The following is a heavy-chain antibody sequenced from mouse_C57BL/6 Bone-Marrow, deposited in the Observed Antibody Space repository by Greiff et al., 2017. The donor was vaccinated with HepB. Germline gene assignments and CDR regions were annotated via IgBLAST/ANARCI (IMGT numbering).Heavy chain of an antibody. D-gene: IGHD1-1*01. Sequence: VQLQQSVAELVRPGASVKLSCTASGFNFKNTYMHWVKQRPEQGLEWIGRIDPANGNTKYAPKFQGKATITADTSSNTAYLQLSSLTSEDTAIYYCAIYGSSYGGDYWGQGTTLTVSS. J-gene: IGHJ2*01. V-gene: IGHV14-3*01. CDR1: GFNFKNTY. CDR3: AIYGSSYGGDY. CDR2: IDPANGNT.